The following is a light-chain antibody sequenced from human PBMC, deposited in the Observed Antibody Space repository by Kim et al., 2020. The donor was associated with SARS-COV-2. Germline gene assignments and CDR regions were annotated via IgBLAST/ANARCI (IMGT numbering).Light chain of an antibody. CDR3: QSYDSSLSGFVI. Sequence: VTISCTGSSSNIGAGYDVHWYQQLPGTAPKLLIYGNSRRPSGVPDRFSGSKSGTSASLAITGLQAEDEADYYCQSYDSSLSGFVIFSGGTQLTVL. CDR1: SSNIGAGYD. J-gene: IGLJ2*01. CDR2: GNS. V-gene: IGLV1-40*01.